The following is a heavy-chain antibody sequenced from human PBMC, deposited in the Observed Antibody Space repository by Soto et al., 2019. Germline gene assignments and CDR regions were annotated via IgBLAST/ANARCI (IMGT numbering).Heavy chain of an antibody. J-gene: IGHJ4*02. CDR3: ARDDSGFSGSHYIDYFNY. Sequence: SETLSLTCTVSGGPFSRGGYYWSWIRQHPGKGLECIGYIFYTGSTYYNPTLKSRVTMSVDTSKRQFSLNLSSLTAADTAVYYCARDDSGFSGSHYIDYFNYWGQGALVTVSS. CDR1: GGPFSRGGYY. V-gene: IGHV4-31*03. CDR2: IFYTGST. D-gene: IGHD1-26*01.